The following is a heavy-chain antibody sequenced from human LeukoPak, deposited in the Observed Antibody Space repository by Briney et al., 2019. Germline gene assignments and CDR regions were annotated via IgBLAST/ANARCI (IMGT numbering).Heavy chain of an antibody. D-gene: IGHD3-3*01. CDR3: ARSYYDFWSGYTDDAFDI. Sequence: ASVKVSCKASGYTFTSYAMHWVRQAPGQRLEWMGWINAGNGNTKYSQKFQGRVTITRDTSASTAYMELSSLRSEDTAVYYYARSYYDFWSGYTDDAFDIWGQGTMVTVSS. CDR1: GYTFTSYA. J-gene: IGHJ3*02. V-gene: IGHV1-3*01. CDR2: INAGNGNT.